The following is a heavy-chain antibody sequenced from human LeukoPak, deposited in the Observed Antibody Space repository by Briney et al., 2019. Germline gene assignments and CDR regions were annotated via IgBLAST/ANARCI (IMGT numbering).Heavy chain of an antibody. J-gene: IGHJ4*02. D-gene: IGHD5-18*01. CDR1: GFTFSSYA. CDR3: AVRGWIQLWLPSY. CDR2: ISGSGGST. Sequence: GGSLRLSCAASGFTFSSYAMSWVRQAPGKGLEWVSAISGSGGSTYYADSVKGRFTISRDNSKNTLYLQMNSLRAEDTAVYYCAVRGWIQLWLPSYWGQATLVTVSS. V-gene: IGHV3-23*01.